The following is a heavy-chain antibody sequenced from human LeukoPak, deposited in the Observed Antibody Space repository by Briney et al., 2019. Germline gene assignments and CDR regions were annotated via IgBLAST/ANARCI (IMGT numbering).Heavy chain of an antibody. CDR3: ASNANWGSRGNYYYYMDV. Sequence: PSETLSLTCTVPAGYISSSSYYWGWIRQPPGKGLEWIGSIYYSGSTYYNQSLKSRVTISVDTSKNQFSLKLSSVTAADTAVYYCASNANWGSRGNYYYYMDVWGKGTTVTVSS. V-gene: IGHV4-39*01. D-gene: IGHD7-27*01. CDR2: IYYSGST. CDR1: AGYISSSSYY. J-gene: IGHJ6*03.